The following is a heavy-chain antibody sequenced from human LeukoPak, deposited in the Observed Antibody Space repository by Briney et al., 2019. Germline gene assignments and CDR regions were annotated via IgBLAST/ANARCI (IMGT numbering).Heavy chain of an antibody. CDR3: AREHTTVTSLLDY. CDR1: GFTFSSYA. CDR2: ISYDGSNK. J-gene: IGHJ4*02. D-gene: IGHD4-17*01. Sequence: PGGSLKLSCAASGFTFSSYAMHWVRQAPGKGLEWVAVISYDGSNKYYADSVKGRFTISRDSSKNTMYLQMNSLRAEDTAVYYCAREHTTVTSLLDYWGQGTLVTVSS. V-gene: IGHV3-30-3*01.